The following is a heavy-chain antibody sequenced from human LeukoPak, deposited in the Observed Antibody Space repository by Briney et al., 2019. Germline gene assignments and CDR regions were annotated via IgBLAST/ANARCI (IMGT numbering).Heavy chain of an antibody. V-gene: IGHV1-2*02. D-gene: IGHD5-18*01. CDR3: AREIGPIQLHLWGSAFDY. CDR2: INPNSGVT. J-gene: IGHJ4*02. CDR1: GYTFTGYY. Sequence: ASVKVSCKASGYTFTGYYMHWVRQAPGQGLEWMGWINPNSGVTNYAQKFQGRVTMTRDTSISTAYMELSRLRSEDTAVYYCAREIGPIQLHLWGSAFDYWGQGTLVTVSS.